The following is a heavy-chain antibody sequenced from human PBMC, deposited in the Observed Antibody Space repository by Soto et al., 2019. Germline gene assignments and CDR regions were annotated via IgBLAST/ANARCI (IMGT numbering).Heavy chain of an antibody. CDR2: IGTAGDT. Sequence: GGSLRLSCAASGFTFSSYVMHWVRQATGKGLEWVSAIGTAGDTYYPGSVKGRFTISRENAKNSLYLQMNSLRAEDTAVYYCARSEAAAEGYYYYYGMDVWGQGTTVTVSS. CDR1: GFTFSSYV. D-gene: IGHD6-13*01. V-gene: IGHV3-13*01. J-gene: IGHJ6*02. CDR3: ARSEAAAEGYYYYYGMDV.